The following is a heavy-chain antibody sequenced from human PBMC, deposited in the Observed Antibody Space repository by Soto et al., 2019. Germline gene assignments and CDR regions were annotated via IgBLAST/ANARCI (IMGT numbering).Heavy chain of an antibody. Sequence: PSETLSLTCTVSGGSISSYYWSWIRQPPGKGLEWIGYIYYSGSTNYNPSLKSRVTISVDTSKNQVSLKLSSVTAADTAVYYCARERPDGARLDPWGQGTLVTVSS. CDR1: GGSISSYY. D-gene: IGHD6-6*01. CDR2: IYYSGST. J-gene: IGHJ5*02. CDR3: ARERPDGARLDP. V-gene: IGHV4-59*12.